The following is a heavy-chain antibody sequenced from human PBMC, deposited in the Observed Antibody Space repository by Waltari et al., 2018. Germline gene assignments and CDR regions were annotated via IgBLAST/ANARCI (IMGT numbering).Heavy chain of an antibody. CDR2: IYTSGST. V-gene: IGHV4-4*07. J-gene: IGHJ6*02. Sequence: QVQLQESGPGLLKPSETLSLTCNVSDSSIRDYYWSWIRQPAGKGLEWIGRIYTSGSTNYNPSVKSRVTMSVDTSTSQFSLRLTSVTAADTGVYYCAGNGFGDLYGMDVWGQGTTVTVSS. CDR3: AGNGFGDLYGMDV. CDR1: DSSIRDYY. D-gene: IGHD4-17*01.